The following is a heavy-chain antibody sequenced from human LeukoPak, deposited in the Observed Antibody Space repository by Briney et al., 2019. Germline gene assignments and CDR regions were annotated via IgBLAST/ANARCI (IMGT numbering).Heavy chain of an antibody. Sequence: GGSLRLSCAASGFTFSSYAMSWVRQAPGKGLEWVSAISGSGGSTYYADSVKGRFTISRDNAKNTLYLQMNSLRAEDTAVYYCAKTVRGARYYFDYWGQGTLVTVSS. V-gene: IGHV3-23*01. CDR3: AKTVRGARYYFDY. J-gene: IGHJ4*02. D-gene: IGHD3-10*01. CDR1: GFTFSSYA. CDR2: ISGSGGST.